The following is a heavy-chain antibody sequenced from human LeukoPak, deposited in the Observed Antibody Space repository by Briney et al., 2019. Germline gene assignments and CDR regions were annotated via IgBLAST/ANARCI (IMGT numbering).Heavy chain of an antibody. Sequence: TLSLTCTVSGGSISSGSYYWSWIRQPAGKGLEWIGRIYTSGSTNYNPSLKSRVTISVDTSKNQFSLKLSSVTAADTAVYYCARFRSVNAFDIWGQGTMVTVSS. CDR1: GGSISSGSYY. J-gene: IGHJ3*02. CDR3: ARFRSVNAFDI. V-gene: IGHV4-61*02. CDR2: IYTSGST.